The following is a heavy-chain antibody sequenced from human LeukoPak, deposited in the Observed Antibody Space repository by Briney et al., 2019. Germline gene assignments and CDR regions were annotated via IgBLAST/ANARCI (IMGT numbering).Heavy chain of an antibody. CDR1: RFTVSNAW. J-gene: IGHJ4*02. CDR3: TTWVPSSNYRGVDY. Sequence: GGSLRLSCAASRFTVSNAWMRGFRQAPGKGGEWGVRITRNTDGEQTQYAAPVKGRFTISRDDSKNTLYLQMNSLKTADTAVYYCTTWVPSSNYRGVDYWGQGTLVTVSS. V-gene: IGHV3-15*01. D-gene: IGHD4-11*01. CDR2: ITRNTDGEQT.